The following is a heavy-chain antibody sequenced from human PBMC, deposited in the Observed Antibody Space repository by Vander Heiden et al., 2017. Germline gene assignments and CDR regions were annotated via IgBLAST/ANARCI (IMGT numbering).Heavy chain of an antibody. D-gene: IGHD5-12*01. J-gene: IGHJ3*02. Sequence: QVQLVQSGADVKKPGSSVKVSCKASGGTFSNYAISWLRQAPGQGLEWMGGIIPIFGSPNYAQKFQGRVTIAADVSTTTAYMELSSLRSEDTAIYYCARESEMATISSAFDIWGQGTMVIVSS. CDR1: GGTFSNYA. CDR3: ARESEMATISSAFDI. CDR2: IIPIFGSP. V-gene: IGHV1-69*01.